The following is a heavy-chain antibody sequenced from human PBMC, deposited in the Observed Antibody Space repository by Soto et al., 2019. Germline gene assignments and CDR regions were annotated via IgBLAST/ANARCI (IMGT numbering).Heavy chain of an antibody. CDR1: GFTFNRYA. CDR3: TRGDLYSRSCSHTPYFDY. CDR2: ILSDGSKK. D-gene: IGHD3-3*01. V-gene: IGHV3-30-3*01. Sequence: QVQLVESGGDVVQPGRSLRLSCTASGFTFNRYAIHWVRQAPAKGLEWVAVILSDGSKKYYADSVKGRFTLSRYNSKNTLYVQMNSLRIDDTAVYYCTRGDLYSRSCSHTPYFDYWGQGTLVTVSS. J-gene: IGHJ4*02.